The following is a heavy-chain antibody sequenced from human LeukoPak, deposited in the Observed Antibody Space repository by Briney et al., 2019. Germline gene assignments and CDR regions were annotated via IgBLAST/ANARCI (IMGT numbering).Heavy chain of an antibody. J-gene: IGHJ4*02. CDR1: GFTFSSYD. CDR2: IGTAGDT. CDR3: AKVKWLQSEYFDY. D-gene: IGHD5-24*01. V-gene: IGHV3-13*01. Sequence: GGSLRLSCAASGFTFSSYDMHWVRHATGKGLEWVSVIGTAGDTYYPGSVKGRFTISRENAKNSLYLQMNSLRAEDTAVYYCAKVKWLQSEYFDYWGQGTLVTVSS.